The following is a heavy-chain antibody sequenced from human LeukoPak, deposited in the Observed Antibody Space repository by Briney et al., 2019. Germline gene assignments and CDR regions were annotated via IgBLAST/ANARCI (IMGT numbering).Heavy chain of an antibody. CDR2: ISFSVNTK. CDR3: ARDRCSGGSCYSDYYYGMDV. Sequence: GGPLRLSCAASGFTFSDYSMNWVRQAPGKGLEWVSYISFSVNTKYYGDSVKGRFTISRDNAKNSLYLHMDSLRAEDTAVYYCARDRCSGGSCYSDYYYGMDVWGQGTTVTVSS. V-gene: IGHV3-48*04. D-gene: IGHD2-15*01. CDR1: GFTFSDYS. J-gene: IGHJ6*02.